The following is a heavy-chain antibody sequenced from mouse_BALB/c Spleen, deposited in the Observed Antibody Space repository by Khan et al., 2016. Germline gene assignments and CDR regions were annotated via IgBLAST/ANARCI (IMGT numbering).Heavy chain of an antibody. V-gene: IGHV1-15*01. CDR3: TKGLRRGYYFDY. Sequence: VQLQESGAELVRPGASVKLSCKALGYTFSDYEMHWVKQTPVHGLEWIGALHPGNGGSAYNQKFKGKATLTADISSSTAYMELSSLTSDDSAVYFCTKGLRRGYYFDYWGQGTTLTVSS. CDR1: GYTFSDYE. CDR2: LHPGNGGS. D-gene: IGHD2-4*01. J-gene: IGHJ2*01.